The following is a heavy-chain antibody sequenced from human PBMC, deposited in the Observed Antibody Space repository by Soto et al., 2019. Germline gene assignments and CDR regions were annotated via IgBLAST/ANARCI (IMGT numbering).Heavy chain of an antibody. CDR3: ARQRYYDSSGDYSDY. Sequence: PSETLSLTCTVSGGSISSSSNYWGWIRQPPGKGLEWIGSIYYSGSTYYNPSLKRRVTITVDTSKNQFALKLSSVTAADTAVYYCARQRYYDSSGDYSDYWGQGTLVTVSS. V-gene: IGHV4-39*01. CDR1: GGSISSSSNY. J-gene: IGHJ4*02. D-gene: IGHD3-22*01. CDR2: IYYSGST.